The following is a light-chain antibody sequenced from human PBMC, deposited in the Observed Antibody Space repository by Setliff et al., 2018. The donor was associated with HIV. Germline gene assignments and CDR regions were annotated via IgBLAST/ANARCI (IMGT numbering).Light chain of an antibody. V-gene: IGLV2-23*01. Sequence: QSVLTQPASVSGSPGQSITISCTGTSGDVGRYNLVSWYQQQPGKPPKLMIYQASKRPSGVSIRFSGSKSGNTASLTISGLQAEDEADYYCCSNTGSNTYVFGTGTKV. CDR3: CSNTGSNTYV. CDR1: SGDVGRYNL. J-gene: IGLJ1*01. CDR2: QAS.